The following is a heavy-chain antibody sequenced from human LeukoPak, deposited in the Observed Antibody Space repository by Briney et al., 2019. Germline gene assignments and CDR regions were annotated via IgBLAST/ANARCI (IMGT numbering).Heavy chain of an antibody. CDR2: INSNSGGT. Sequence: ASVKVSCKASGYTFTSYYLHWVRQAPGQRLEWMGWINSNSGGTTYAQKFQGRVTMTKDTSISTAYMELSRLRSDDTAEYYCARALYYDSSGYYSSSYYYFQHWGQGTLVTVSS. V-gene: IGHV1-2*02. CDR3: ARALYYDSSGYYSSSYYYFQH. J-gene: IGHJ1*01. CDR1: GYTFTSYY. D-gene: IGHD3-22*01.